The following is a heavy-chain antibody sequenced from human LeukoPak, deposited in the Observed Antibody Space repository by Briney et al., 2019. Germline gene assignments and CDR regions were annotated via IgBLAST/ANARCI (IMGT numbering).Heavy chain of an antibody. V-gene: IGHV3-7*01. J-gene: IGHJ4*02. CDR3: ARDQSWGHDGSKPIDY. Sequence: PGGSLRLSCAASGFTFSSYAMSWVRQAPGKGLEWVANIKQDGSEKYYVDSVKGRFTISRDNAKNSLYLQMNSLRAEDTAVYYCARDQSWGHDGSKPIDYWGQGTLVTVSS. D-gene: IGHD6-13*01. CDR2: IKQDGSEK. CDR1: GFTFSSYA.